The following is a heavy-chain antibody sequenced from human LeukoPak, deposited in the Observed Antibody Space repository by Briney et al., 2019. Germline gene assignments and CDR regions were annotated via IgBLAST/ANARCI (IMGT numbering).Heavy chain of an antibody. V-gene: IGHV3-30*18. CDR2: ISYDGSNK. Sequence: GRSLRLSCAASGFTFSSYGMHWVRQAPGKGLEWVAVISYDGSNKYYADSVKGRFTVSRDNSKNTLYLQMNSLRAEDTAVYYCAKDRVGGYSYGPQGYGHWGQGTLVTVSS. CDR3: AKDRVGGYSYGPQGYGH. D-gene: IGHD5-18*01. CDR1: GFTFSSYG. J-gene: IGHJ1*01.